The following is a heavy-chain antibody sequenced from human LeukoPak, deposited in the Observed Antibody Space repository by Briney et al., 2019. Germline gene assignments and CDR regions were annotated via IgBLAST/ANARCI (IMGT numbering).Heavy chain of an antibody. D-gene: IGHD3-22*01. CDR3: AREYSDSSGYYYGLDN. CDR2: IYIDGTT. J-gene: IGHJ4*02. V-gene: IGHV3-53*05. CDR1: GFIVSHNY. Sequence: GGSLRLSCAASGFIVSHNYMTWVRQAPGKGLEWISVIYIDGTTYYADSVKGRFTSSRDDSKNIFYLQMNSLRAEDTALYYCAREYSDSSGYYYGLDNWGQGTLVTASS.